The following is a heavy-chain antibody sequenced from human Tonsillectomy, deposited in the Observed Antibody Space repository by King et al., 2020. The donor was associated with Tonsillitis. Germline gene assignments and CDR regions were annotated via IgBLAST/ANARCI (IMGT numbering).Heavy chain of an antibody. CDR1: GLTLSTYG. CDR2: VWSDGSSL. D-gene: IGHD2-2*02. Sequence: VQLVESGGGVVQPGRSLSLSCAASGLTLSTYGVHWVRQAPGQGLEGGGVVWSDGSSLYYADSVKGRFTISRDNSKNTVFLQMNSLRAEDTALYYCARDSCSRTSCYIDYWGQGTLVTVSS. CDR3: ARDSCSRTSCYIDY. J-gene: IGHJ4*02. V-gene: IGHV3-33*08.